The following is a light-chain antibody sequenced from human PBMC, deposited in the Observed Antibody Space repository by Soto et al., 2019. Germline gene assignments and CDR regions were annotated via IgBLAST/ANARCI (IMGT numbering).Light chain of an antibody. V-gene: IGLV1-40*01. CDR2: GNT. CDR3: QSYDSSLSASYV. CDR1: SSNIGAGCE. Sequence: QSVRTQPPSVSGAPGDRFTISCTGCSSNIGAGCEVHWYQHLPGKAPKLLIYGNTNRPSGVPDRFSGSKSGTSDSLAITGLQAEDEADYYCQSYDSSLSASYVFGGGTKVTVL. J-gene: IGLJ1*01.